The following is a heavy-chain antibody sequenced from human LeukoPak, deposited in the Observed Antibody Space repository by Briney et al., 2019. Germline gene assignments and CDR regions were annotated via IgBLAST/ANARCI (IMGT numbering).Heavy chain of an antibody. V-gene: IGHV3-21*01. CDR1: GFTFSTYW. D-gene: IGHD2-2*01. J-gene: IGHJ4*02. CDR2: ISGDSDYI. CDR3: ARAPTVSVGYCSRSSRQADY. Sequence: GGSLRLSCAASGFTFSTYWMHWARHAPEKVLEGVSAISGDSDYIYYADSVKGRFTISRDNAKNSLYLQMNGLRADDTAVHYCARAPTVSVGYCSRSSRQADYWGQGTLVTVSS.